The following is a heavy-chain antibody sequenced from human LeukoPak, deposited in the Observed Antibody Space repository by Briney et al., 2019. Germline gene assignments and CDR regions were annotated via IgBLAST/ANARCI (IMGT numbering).Heavy chain of an antibody. V-gene: IGHV3-7*01. Sequence: GGSLRLSCAASGFTFSSYWMGWVRQAPGMGLEWVANIKQDGSQKYYVDSVKGRFTISRDNAKNSLYLRMNSLRAEDTAVYYCARGRYGTIFPRYFDLWGRGTLVTVSS. J-gene: IGHJ2*01. D-gene: IGHD1-7*01. CDR2: IKQDGSQK. CDR1: GFTFSSYW. CDR3: ARGRYGTIFPRYFDL.